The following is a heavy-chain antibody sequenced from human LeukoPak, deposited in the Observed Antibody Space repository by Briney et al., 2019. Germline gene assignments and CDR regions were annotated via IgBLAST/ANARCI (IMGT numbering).Heavy chain of an antibody. CDR1: GYTFTGYY. CDR2: INPNSGGT. J-gene: IGHJ4*02. V-gene: IGHV1-2*02. D-gene: IGHD6-13*01. Sequence: GASVKVSCKASGYTFTGYYMHWVRQAPGQGLEWMGWINPNSGGTNYAQKFQGRVTMTRDTSISTAYMELSRLRSDDTAVYYCARRQQLVLGGPTFFDYWGQGTLVTVSS. CDR3: ARRQQLVLGGPTFFDY.